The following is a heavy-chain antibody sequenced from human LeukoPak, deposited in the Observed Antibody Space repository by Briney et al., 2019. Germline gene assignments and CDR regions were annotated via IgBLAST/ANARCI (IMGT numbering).Heavy chain of an antibody. CDR3: ARTGTTFPIDY. Sequence: GGSLRLSCAASGFTFSSYSMNWVRQAPGKGLEWVSSISSSSSYIYYADSLKGRFTISRDNAKNSLYLHMNSLRAEDTAVYYCARTGTTFPIDYWGQGTLVAVSS. D-gene: IGHD2/OR15-2a*01. J-gene: IGHJ4*02. CDR1: GFTFSSYS. V-gene: IGHV3-21*01. CDR2: ISSSSSYI.